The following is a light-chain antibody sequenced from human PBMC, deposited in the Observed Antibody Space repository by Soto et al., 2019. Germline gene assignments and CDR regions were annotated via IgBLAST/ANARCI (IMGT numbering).Light chain of an antibody. CDR1: QSVTFD. Sequence: EIVLTQSPATLSVSPGGSATLSCRASQSVTFDLAWYRQRPGQAPRLLIYGAFKRATGVPARFSGSGSGTEFTLTISGLESEDFAVYYCQQYTNLETFGGGTRVEIK. CDR3: QQYTNLET. V-gene: IGKV3-15*01. CDR2: GAF. J-gene: IGKJ4*01.